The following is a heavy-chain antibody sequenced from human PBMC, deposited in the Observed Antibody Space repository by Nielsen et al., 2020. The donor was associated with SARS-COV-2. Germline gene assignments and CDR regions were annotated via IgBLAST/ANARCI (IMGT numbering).Heavy chain of an antibody. J-gene: IGHJ6*03. D-gene: IGHD2-2*02. CDR1: GYTFTSYA. Sequence: ASVKVSCKASGYTFTSYAMNRVRQAPGQGLEWMGWINTNTGNPTYAQGFTGRFVFSLDTSVSTAYLQISSLKAEDTAVYYCARAGDIVVVPAAIHYYYYMDVWGKGTTVTVSS. CDR3: ARAGDIVVVPAAIHYYYYMDV. V-gene: IGHV7-4-1*02. CDR2: INTNTGNP.